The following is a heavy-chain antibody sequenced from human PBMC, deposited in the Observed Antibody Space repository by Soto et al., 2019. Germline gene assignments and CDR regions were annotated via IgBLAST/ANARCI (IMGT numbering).Heavy chain of an antibody. D-gene: IGHD1-20*01. J-gene: IGHJ6*02. V-gene: IGHV1-2*04. Sequence: SVKGSCKASGYTFTGYYMHWVRQAPVQGLEWMGWINPNSGGTNYAQKFQGWVTMTRDTSISTAYMELSRLRSDDTAVYYCAREVKGIGMDVWGQGTKVTVYS. CDR1: GYTFTGYY. CDR2: INPNSGGT. CDR3: AREVKGIGMDV.